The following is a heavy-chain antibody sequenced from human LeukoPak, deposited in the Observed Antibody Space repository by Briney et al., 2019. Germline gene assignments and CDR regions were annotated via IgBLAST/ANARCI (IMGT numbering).Heavy chain of an antibody. D-gene: IGHD3-22*01. CDR2: ISYDGSNK. V-gene: IGHV3-30-3*01. CDR1: GFTFSSYA. Sequence: GRSLRLSCAASGFTFSSYAMHWVRQAPGKGLEWVAVISYDGSNKYYADSVKGRFTISRDNSKNTLYLQMNSLRAEDTAVYYCARDDSSGYYYFDNWGQGTLVTVSS. CDR3: ARDDSSGYYYFDN. J-gene: IGHJ4*02.